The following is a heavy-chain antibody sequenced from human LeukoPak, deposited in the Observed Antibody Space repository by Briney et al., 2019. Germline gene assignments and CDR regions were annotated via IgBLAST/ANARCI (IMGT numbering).Heavy chain of an antibody. CDR2: IYYSGST. CDR3: ARWPATVTAGIQH. J-gene: IGHJ1*01. CDR1: GGSISSGGYY. V-gene: IGHV4-61*08. Sequence: SETLSLTCTVSGGSISSGGYYWSWIRQPPGKGLEWIGYIYYSGSTNYNPSLKSRVTISVDTSKNQFSLKLSSVTAADTAVYYCARWPATVTAGIQHWGQGTLVTVSS. D-gene: IGHD4-17*01.